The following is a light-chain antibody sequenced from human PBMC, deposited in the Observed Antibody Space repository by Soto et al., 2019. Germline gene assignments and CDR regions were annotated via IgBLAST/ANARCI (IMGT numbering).Light chain of an antibody. CDR1: QRISTY. CDR3: HQTYSRPPT. CDR2: AAS. J-gene: IGKJ1*01. V-gene: IGKV1-39*01. Sequence: IEMAHSRASVSASGGGRVTLTCGASQRISTYLNWFQQRPAKAPRLLIYAASTLQTGASSNFSGSASGTAFTLTITILQPEDCATYFSHQTYSRPPTFCQGTKVDIK.